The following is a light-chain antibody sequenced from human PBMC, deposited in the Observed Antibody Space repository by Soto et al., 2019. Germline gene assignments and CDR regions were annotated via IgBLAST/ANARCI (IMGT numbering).Light chain of an antibody. J-gene: IGKJ1*01. CDR1: QSISSC. Sequence: DIQMTQSPSTLSASVGDRVTITCRASQSISSCLAWYQQKPGKAPKVLIYDASSLETGVPSRFSGSGSGTEFTLTISSLQPEDFATYYCLQHNSYPWTFGQGTKVDI. V-gene: IGKV1-5*01. CDR3: LQHNSYPWT. CDR2: DAS.